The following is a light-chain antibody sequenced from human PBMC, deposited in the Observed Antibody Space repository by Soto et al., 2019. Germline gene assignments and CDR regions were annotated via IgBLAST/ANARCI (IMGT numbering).Light chain of an antibody. Sequence: SVLTQSPGTLSLFPGERATLSCRTSQSISSTYLAWYQQRPGQAPRLLIYAASSRATGIPDRFSGSGSGTDFTLTISRLEPADFAVYYCQQYFGSLYTFGQGTKLEIK. V-gene: IGKV3-20*01. CDR2: AAS. CDR3: QQYFGSLYT. CDR1: QSISSTY. J-gene: IGKJ2*01.